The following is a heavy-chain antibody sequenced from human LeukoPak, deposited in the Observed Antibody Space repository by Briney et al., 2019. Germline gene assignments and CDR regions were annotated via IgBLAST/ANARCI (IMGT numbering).Heavy chain of an antibody. CDR1: GGSFSGYY. CDR2: INHSGST. D-gene: IGHD6-6*01. Sequence: PSETLSLTCAVYGGSFSGYYWSWIRQPPGKGLEWIGEINHSGSTNYNPSLKSRVTISVDTSKNQFSLKLSSVTAADTAVYYCATYYPEYSSSRHRYNWFDPWGQGTLVTVSS. J-gene: IGHJ5*02. CDR3: ATYYPEYSSSRHRYNWFDP. V-gene: IGHV4-34*01.